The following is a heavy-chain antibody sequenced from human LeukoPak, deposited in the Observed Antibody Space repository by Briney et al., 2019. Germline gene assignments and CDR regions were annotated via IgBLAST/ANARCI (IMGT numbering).Heavy chain of an antibody. J-gene: IGHJ4*02. CDR3: ARTSGLGTSIDY. Sequence: SETLSLTCTVSGGSISSSTCYWGWIRQPPGKGLEWIGNIYYGGSTYYNPSLKSRVTISVDGSKNQFSLKLSSVTAADAAVYYCARTSGLGTSIDYWGQGTLVTVSS. V-gene: IGHV4-39*07. CDR1: GGSISSSTCY. CDR2: IYYGGST. D-gene: IGHD3-22*01.